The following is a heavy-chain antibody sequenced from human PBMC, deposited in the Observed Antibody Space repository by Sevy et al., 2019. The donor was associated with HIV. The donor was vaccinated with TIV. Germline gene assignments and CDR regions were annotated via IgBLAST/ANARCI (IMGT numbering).Heavy chain of an antibody. CDR1: GFTFSSYE. V-gene: IGHV3-48*03. CDR3: ARDTYGDDEGY. J-gene: IGHJ4*02. D-gene: IGHD4-17*01. Sequence: GGSLRLSCAASGFTFSSYEMNWVHQAPGKGLEWVSYISSSGSTIYYADSVKGRFTISRDNAKNSLYLQMNSLRAEDTAVYYCARDTYGDDEGYWGQGTLVTVSS. CDR2: ISSSGSTI.